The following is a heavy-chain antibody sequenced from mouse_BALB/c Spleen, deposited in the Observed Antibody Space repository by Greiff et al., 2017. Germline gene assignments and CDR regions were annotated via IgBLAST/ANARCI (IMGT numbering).Heavy chain of an antibody. CDR3: ARWDYGSPFDY. D-gene: IGHD1-1*01. Sequence: EVMLVESGGGLVQPGGSRKLSCAASGFTFSSFGMHWVRQAPEKGLEWVAYISSGSSTIYYADTVKGRFTISRDNPKNTLFLQMTSLRSEDTAMYYCARWDYGSPFDYWGQGTTLTVSS. V-gene: IGHV5-17*02. J-gene: IGHJ2*01. CDR2: ISSGSSTI. CDR1: GFTFSSFG.